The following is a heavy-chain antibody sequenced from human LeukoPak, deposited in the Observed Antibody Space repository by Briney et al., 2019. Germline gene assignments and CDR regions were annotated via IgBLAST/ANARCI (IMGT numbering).Heavy chain of an antibody. Sequence: SETLSLTCTVSGGSISSSSYYWGWIRQPPGKGLEWIGSIYYSGSTYYNPSLKSRVTISVDTSKNQFSLKLSSVTAADTAVYYCARSRWFGDLADYWGQGTLVTVSS. CDR1: GGSISSSSYY. V-gene: IGHV4-39*07. D-gene: IGHD3-10*01. CDR3: ARSRWFGDLADY. J-gene: IGHJ4*02. CDR2: IYYSGST.